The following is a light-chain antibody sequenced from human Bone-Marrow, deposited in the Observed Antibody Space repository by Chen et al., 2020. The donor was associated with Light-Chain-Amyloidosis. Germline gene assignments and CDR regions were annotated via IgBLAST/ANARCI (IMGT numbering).Light chain of an antibody. CDR2: RDT. V-gene: IGLV3-25*03. J-gene: IGLJ2*01. CDR1: DLPTKY. CDR3: QSADSSGTYEVI. Sequence: SYELTQPPSVSVSPGQTARITCSGDDLPTKYAYWYQQKPGQAPVLVIHRDTERPSGISERFSGSSSGTTATLTISGVQAEDEADYRCQSADSSGTYEVIFGGGTQLTVL.